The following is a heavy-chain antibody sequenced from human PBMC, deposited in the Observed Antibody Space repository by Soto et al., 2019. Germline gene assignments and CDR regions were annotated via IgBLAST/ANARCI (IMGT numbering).Heavy chain of an antibody. CDR1: GFTVSSNY. V-gene: IGHV3-66*01. Sequence: GGSLRLSCAASGFTVSSNYMSWVRQAPGKGLEWVSVIYSGGSTYYADSVKGRFTISRDNSKNTLYLQMNSLRAEDTAVYYCARDPAGTIFGVATKNDYYYYYYMDVWGKGTTVTVSS. D-gene: IGHD3-3*01. CDR3: ARDPAGTIFGVATKNDYYYYYYMDV. J-gene: IGHJ6*03. CDR2: IYSGGST.